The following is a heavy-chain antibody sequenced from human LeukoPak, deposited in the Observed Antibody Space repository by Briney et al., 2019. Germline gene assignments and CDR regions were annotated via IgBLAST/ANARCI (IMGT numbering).Heavy chain of an antibody. V-gene: IGHV1-18*01. D-gene: IGHD4-23*01. CDR2: ISAYNGNT. CDR1: GYTLNSFG. J-gene: IGHJ4*02. CDR3: ATGVRWDFDY. Sequence: ASVKLSCKASGYTLNSFGISWVRQAPGQGLEWMGWISAYNGNTNYAQNLQGRVTMTTDTSTSTAYMELRSLRSDDTAVYFCATGVRWDFDYWGQGSLVTVSS.